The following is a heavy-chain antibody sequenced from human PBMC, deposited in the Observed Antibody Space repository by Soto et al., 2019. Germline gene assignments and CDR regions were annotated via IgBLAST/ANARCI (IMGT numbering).Heavy chain of an antibody. CDR2: IYHSGST. CDR1: GGSISRGGYS. CDR3: ARVPDR. J-gene: IGHJ5*02. D-gene: IGHD2-2*01. V-gene: IGHV4-30-2*01. Sequence: QLQLQESGSGLVKPSQTLSLTCAVSGGSISRGGYSWGWTRQPPGKRLEWIGYIYHSGSTYYIPSLKGQVTISVDRSKSQFSLKLSSVTAADTAIYYCARVPDRWGQGTLGTFSS.